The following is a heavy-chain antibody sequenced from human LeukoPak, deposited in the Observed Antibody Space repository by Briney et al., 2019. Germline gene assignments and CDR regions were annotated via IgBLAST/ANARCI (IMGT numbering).Heavy chain of an antibody. CDR3: AKGDSGYDMGDY. D-gene: IGHD5-12*01. CDR1: GFTFSSYG. Sequence: PGRSLRLSCAASGFTFSSYGMHWVRQAPGKGLEWVAVISYDGSNKYYADSVKGRFTISRDNSKNTLYLQMNSLRTEDTAVYYCAKGDSGYDMGDYWGQGTLVTVSS. V-gene: IGHV3-30*18. J-gene: IGHJ4*02. CDR2: ISYDGSNK.